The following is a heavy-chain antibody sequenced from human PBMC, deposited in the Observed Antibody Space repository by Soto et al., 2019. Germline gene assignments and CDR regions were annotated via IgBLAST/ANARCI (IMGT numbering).Heavy chain of an antibody. CDR2: IYPGDSDT. V-gene: IGHV5-51*01. J-gene: IGHJ6*03. CDR1: GYSFTSYW. D-gene: IGHD4-4*01. Sequence: PGESLKISCKGSGYSFTSYWIGWVRQMPGKGLEWMGIIYPGDSDTRYSPSFQGQVTISADKSISTAYLQWSSLKASDTAMYYCARQRLTVTTNLYYYYMDFRGKGTTVTVSS. CDR3: ARQRLTVTTNLYYYYMDF.